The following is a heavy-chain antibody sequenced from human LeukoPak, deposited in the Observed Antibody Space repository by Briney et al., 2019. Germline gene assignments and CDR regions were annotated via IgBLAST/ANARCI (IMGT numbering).Heavy chain of an antibody. CDR1: GGSFSGYY. V-gene: IGHV4-34*01. CDR3: ARGGDGYNPFDY. Sequence: SETLSLTCAVYGGSFSGYYWSWIRQPPGKEVEWMGEINHTRSTNYNPSLNSRVTISVDTSKNQFSLKLSSVTAADTAVYYYARGGDGYNPFDYWGQGTLVTVSS. D-gene: IGHD5-24*01. J-gene: IGHJ4*02. CDR2: INHTRST.